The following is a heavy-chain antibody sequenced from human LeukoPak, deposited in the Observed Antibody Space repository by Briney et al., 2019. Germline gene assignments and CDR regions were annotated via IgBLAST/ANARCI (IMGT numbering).Heavy chain of an antibody. CDR2: IPYDGNKK. J-gene: IGHJ4*02. V-gene: IGHV3-30*18. CDR1: GFTFSSYG. CDR3: AKDWGYDSGTYLNQ. Sequence: GRSLRLSCAASGFTFSSYGMHWVRQAPGKGLEWVAVIPYDGNKKYYTDSVKGRFTISRDNSQNTLYLQVNSLRAEDTAVYYCAKDWGYDSGTYLNQWGQGTLVIVSS. D-gene: IGHD3-10*01.